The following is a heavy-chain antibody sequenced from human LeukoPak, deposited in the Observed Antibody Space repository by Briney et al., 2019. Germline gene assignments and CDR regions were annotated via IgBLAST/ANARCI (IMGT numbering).Heavy chain of an antibody. D-gene: IGHD2-15*01. Sequence: PGGSLRLSCAASGVTLSSYWMHWVRQAPGKGRVWVSRIDRDGTSTTYADPVKGRFTISRDTAKNSLYLQMNSLRAEDTAVYYCVAARADFDYWGQGTLVTVSS. V-gene: IGHV3-74*01. CDR1: GVTLSSYW. J-gene: IGHJ4*02. CDR3: VAARADFDY. CDR2: IDRDGTST.